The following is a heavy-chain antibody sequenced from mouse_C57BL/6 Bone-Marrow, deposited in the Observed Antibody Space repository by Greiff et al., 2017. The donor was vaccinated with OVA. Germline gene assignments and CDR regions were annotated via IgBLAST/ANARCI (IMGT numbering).Heavy chain of an antibody. CDR1: GYAFTNYL. Sequence: QVQLKQSRAELVRPGTSVKVSCKASGYAFTNYLIEWVKQRPGQGLEWIGVINPGSGGTNYNEKFKGKATLTADKSSSTAYMQLSSLTSEDSAVYFCARGLLPLAYWGQGTLVTVSA. CDR2: INPGSGGT. CDR3: ARGLLPLAY. J-gene: IGHJ3*01. V-gene: IGHV1-54*01. D-gene: IGHD2-1*01.